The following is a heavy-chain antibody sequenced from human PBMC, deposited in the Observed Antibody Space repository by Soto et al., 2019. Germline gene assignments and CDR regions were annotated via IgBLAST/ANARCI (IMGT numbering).Heavy chain of an antibody. D-gene: IGHD6-19*01. V-gene: IGHV1-24*01. CDR2: FDPEDGET. CDR1: GYTLTELS. Sequence: GASVKVSCKVSGYTLTELSMHWVRQAPGKGLEWMGGFDPEDGETIYAQKFQGRVTMTEDTSTDTAYMELSSLRSEDTAVYYCAACIAVAGSKADDAFDIWGQGTMVTVSS. J-gene: IGHJ3*02. CDR3: AACIAVAGSKADDAFDI.